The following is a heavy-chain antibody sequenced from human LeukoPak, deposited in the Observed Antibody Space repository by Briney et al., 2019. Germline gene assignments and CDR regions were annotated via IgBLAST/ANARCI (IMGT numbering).Heavy chain of an antibody. V-gene: IGHV1-18*01. CDR3: ARGGLGEEQDY. J-gene: IGHJ4*02. CDR2: ISAYNGNT. D-gene: IGHD3-10*01. CDR1: GYTFTCYG. Sequence: ASVKVSCKASGYTFTCYGISSVRQAPGQGLEWMGWISAYNGNTNYAQKLQGRVTMTTDTSTRTADMELRSLRSDDAAVYYCARGGLGEEQDYWGQGTLVTVSS.